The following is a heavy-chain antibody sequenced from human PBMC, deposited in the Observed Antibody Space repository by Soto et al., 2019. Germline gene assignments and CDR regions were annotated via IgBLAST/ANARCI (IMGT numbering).Heavy chain of an antibody. V-gene: IGHV5-51*01. CDR3: ARQHPLDSSAWYN. D-gene: IGHD6-19*01. J-gene: IGHJ4*02. Sequence: PGESLKISCEGSVYTFSDYWIGWVRHVPGKGLEWVGTIYAGDSDTRYGPSFEGQVTMSVDKSISTAYLHWSSLKASDSAIYYCARQHPLDSSAWYNWGQGTLVTVSS. CDR2: IYAGDSDT. CDR1: VYTFSDYW.